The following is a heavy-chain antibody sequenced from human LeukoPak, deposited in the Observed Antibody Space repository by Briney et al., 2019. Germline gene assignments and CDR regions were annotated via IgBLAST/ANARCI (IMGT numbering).Heavy chain of an antibody. CDR2: ISGSGGST. CDR3: AKELGMIVVEGPIDY. CDR1: GFTFSSYA. J-gene: IGHJ4*02. Sequence: GGPLRLSCAASGFTFSSYAMSWVRQAPGKGLEWVSAISGSGGSTYYADSVEGRFTISRDNSKNTLYLQMNSLRAEDTAVYYCAKELGMIVVEGPIDYWGQGTLVTVSS. V-gene: IGHV3-23*01. D-gene: IGHD3-22*01.